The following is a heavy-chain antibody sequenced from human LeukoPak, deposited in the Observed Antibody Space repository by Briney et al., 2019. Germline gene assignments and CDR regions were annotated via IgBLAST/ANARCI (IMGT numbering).Heavy chain of an antibody. V-gene: IGHV3-23*01. CDR2: ITDSGGST. Sequence: PGGSLRLSCAASGFTFSSYAMSWVRQAPGKGLEWVSAITDSGGSTYYADSVKGRFTISRDNSKNTLYLQMNSLRAEDTAVYYCAKSRVIAVAASDYWGQGTLVTVSS. J-gene: IGHJ4*02. CDR1: GFTFSSYA. CDR3: AKSRVIAVAASDY. D-gene: IGHD6-19*01.